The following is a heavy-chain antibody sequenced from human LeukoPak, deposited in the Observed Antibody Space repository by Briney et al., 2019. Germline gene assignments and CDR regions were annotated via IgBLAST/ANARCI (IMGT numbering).Heavy chain of an antibody. CDR2: FFYSGST. Sequence: SETLSLTCTVSGGSFSSYQWSWIRQPPGKGLEWIGYFFYSGSTNYNPSLRSRVTISVDTSKKQLSLKLSSVAAADTAVYYCARQEYYYDSSGYYGFDYWGQGTLVTVSS. D-gene: IGHD3-22*01. CDR1: GGSFSSYQ. V-gene: IGHV4-59*08. J-gene: IGHJ4*02. CDR3: ARQEYYYDSSGYYGFDY.